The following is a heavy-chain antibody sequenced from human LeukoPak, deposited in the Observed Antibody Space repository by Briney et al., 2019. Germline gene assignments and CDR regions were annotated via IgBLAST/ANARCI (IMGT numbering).Heavy chain of an antibody. CDR2: IYYSGST. CDR1: GGSISSSSYY. V-gene: IGHV4-39*01. Sequence: NPSETLSLTCTVSGGSISSSSYYWGWIRQLPGKGLEWIGSIYYSGSTYYNPSLKSRVTISVDTSKNQFSLKLSSVTAADTAVYYCARLHGSSWYKGYYFDYWGQGTLVTVSS. D-gene: IGHD6-13*01. J-gene: IGHJ4*02. CDR3: ARLHGSSWYKGYYFDY.